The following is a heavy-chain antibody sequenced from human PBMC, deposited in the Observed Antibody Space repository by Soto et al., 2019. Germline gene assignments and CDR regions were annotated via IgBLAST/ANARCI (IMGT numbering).Heavy chain of an antibody. CDR1: GGSFSGYY. CDR2: IYYSGRT. CDR3: ARDYALTYCSSTSCYYYYGMDV. Sequence: SETLSLTCAVYGGSFSGYYWSWIRQPPGKGLEWIGYIYYSGRTAYNPSLKSRIIISIDTSKNQFSRKLSSVTAAATAVYYCARDYALTYCSSTSCYYYYGMDVWGQGTTVTVSS. V-gene: IGHV4-34*01. D-gene: IGHD2-2*01. J-gene: IGHJ6*02.